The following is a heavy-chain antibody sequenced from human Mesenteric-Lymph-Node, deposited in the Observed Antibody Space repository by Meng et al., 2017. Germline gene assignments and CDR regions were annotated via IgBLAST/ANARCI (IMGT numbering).Heavy chain of an antibody. CDR1: GYTFTSQA. D-gene: IGHD3-3*01. CDR2: INTNTGNP. V-gene: IGHV7-4-1*02. CDR3: ARDLTYGFLE. J-gene: IGHJ4*02. Sequence: QVQLVEFGSEFKKPGASVKVSCKASGYTFTSQAMNWVRQAPGQGLEWMGRINTNTGNPGYAQGFTGRFVFSLDTSVSTAYLQITSLKAEDTAVYYCARDLTYGFLEWGQGTLVTVSS.